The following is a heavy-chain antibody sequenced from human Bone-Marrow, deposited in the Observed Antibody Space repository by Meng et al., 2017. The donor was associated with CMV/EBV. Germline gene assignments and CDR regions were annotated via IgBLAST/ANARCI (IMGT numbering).Heavy chain of an antibody. CDR1: SFSGYY. CDR3: ASSRCGSGGCKRVRTFDY. J-gene: IGHJ4*02. D-gene: IGHD6-19*01. CDR2: INHSGSN. V-gene: IGHV4-34*01. Sequence: SFSGYYWRGSRQPTGKGLEWIGEINHSGSNNYNPSLKSRVTISVDTSKNQFSLKLSSVTAADTAVYYCASSRCGSGGCKRVRTFDYWGQGTLVTVSS.